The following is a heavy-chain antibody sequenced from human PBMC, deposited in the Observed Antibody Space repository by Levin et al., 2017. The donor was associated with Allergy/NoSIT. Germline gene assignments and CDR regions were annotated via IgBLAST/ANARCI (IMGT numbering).Heavy chain of an antibody. J-gene: IGHJ4*02. V-gene: IGHV3-23*01. D-gene: IGHD3-3*01. CDR3: AKPPGKYYYTSTNFDF. CDR2: IRGSGSDP. Sequence: TGGSLRLSCATSGFTFHSYAMSWVRQAPGKGLEWVSAIRGSGSDPQYADFVEGRFTISRDNSNNTLFLQMNSLRVEDTAVYFCAKPPGKYYYTSTNFDFWGQGTQVTVSS. CDR1: GFTFHSYA.